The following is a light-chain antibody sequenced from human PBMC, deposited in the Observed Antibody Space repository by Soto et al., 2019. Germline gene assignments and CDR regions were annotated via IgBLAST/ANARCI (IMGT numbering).Light chain of an antibody. Sequence: QSALTQPASVSASPGQSITIFCTGTSSDVGGYNYVSWYQQHPGKAPKLMIYEVSNRPSGVSNRFSGSKSGNTASLTISGLQAEDEADYYCSSYTSSNTLVFGTGTKLTVL. CDR2: EVS. CDR3: SSYTSSNTLV. J-gene: IGLJ1*01. V-gene: IGLV2-14*01. CDR1: SSDVGGYNY.